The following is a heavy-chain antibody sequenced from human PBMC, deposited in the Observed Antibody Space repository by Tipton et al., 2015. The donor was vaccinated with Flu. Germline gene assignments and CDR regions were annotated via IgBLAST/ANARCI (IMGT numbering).Heavy chain of an antibody. CDR1: GDSIRTYY. D-gene: IGHD5-12*01. Sequence: TLSLTCTVSGDSIRTYYWSWIRQPAGKGLEWIGRISHSGSTNYNASLNGRVTMSVDPSKGQLSLRLSSATAADTAKYYCARDLRGYSGYTGGDAFDVWGQGTMVTVSS. CDR3: ARDLRGYSGYTGGDAFDV. V-gene: IGHV4-4*07. J-gene: IGHJ3*01. CDR2: ISHSGST.